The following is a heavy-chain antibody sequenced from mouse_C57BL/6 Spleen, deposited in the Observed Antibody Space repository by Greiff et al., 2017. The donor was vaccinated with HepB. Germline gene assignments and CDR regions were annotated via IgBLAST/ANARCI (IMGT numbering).Heavy chain of an antibody. CDR1: GYAFTNYL. CDR3: ARSPYYSKFYYAMDY. D-gene: IGHD2-5*01. V-gene: IGHV1-54*01. CDR2: INPGSGGT. J-gene: IGHJ4*01. Sequence: QVQLQQSGAELVRPGTSVKVSCKASGYAFTNYLIEWVKQRPGQGLEWIGVINPGSGGTNYNEKFKGKATLTADKSSSTAYMQLSSLTSEDSAGYFCARSPYYSKFYYAMDYWGQGTSVTVSS.